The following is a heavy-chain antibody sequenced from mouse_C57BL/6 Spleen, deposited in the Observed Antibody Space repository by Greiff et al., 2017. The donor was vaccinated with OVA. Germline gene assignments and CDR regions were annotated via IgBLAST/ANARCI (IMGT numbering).Heavy chain of an antibody. D-gene: IGHD4-1*01. CDR3: ARSLNWVFDY. CDR2: IYPGAGDT. J-gene: IGHJ2*01. Sequence: QVQLQQSGPELVKPGASVKISCKASGYAFSSSWMNWVKQRPGKGLEWIGRIYPGAGDTNYNGKFKGKATLTADKSSSTAYMRLSSLTSEDSAVYFCARSLNWVFDYWGKGTTLTVSS. V-gene: IGHV1-82*01. CDR1: GYAFSSSW.